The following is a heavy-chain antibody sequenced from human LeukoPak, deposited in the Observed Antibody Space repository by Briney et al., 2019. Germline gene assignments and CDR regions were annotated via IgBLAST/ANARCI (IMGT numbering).Heavy chain of an antibody. Sequence: PGGSLRLSCTTSGFTFGDYAMSWFRQAPGKGLEWVGFIRSKAYGGTTEYAASVKGRFTISRDDSKSIAYLQMNSLKTEDTAVYYCTRELWFGEDPYGMDVWGQGTTVTVSS. CDR3: TRELWFGEDPYGMDV. CDR1: GFTFGDYA. J-gene: IGHJ6*02. CDR2: IRSKAYGGTT. D-gene: IGHD3-10*01. V-gene: IGHV3-49*03.